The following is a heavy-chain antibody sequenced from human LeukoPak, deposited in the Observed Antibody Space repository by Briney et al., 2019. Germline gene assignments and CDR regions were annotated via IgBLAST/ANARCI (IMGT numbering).Heavy chain of an antibody. J-gene: IGHJ6*03. CDR2: IDTSGNT. CDR1: GGSISDYY. CDR3: ARAAGGDAVYYGSGRRYYSYYMDV. V-gene: IGHV4-4*07. D-gene: IGHD3-10*01. Sequence: SETLSLTCAVSGGSISDYYWNWIRQPAGKGLDWIGRIDTSGNTKYNPSLKSRVTMSLDTSENHFSLEVMSVTSADTALYYCARAAGGDAVYYGSGRRYYSYYMDVWGKGTSVTISS.